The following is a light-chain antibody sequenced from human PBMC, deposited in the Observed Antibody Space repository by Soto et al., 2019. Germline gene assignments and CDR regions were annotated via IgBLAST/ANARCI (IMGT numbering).Light chain of an antibody. Sequence: VLTQPASVSGSPGQSITISCTGTSSDVGSYNLVSWYQQHPGKAPKLMIYEGSKRPSGVSNRFSGSKSGNTASLTISGLQAEDEADYYCCSYAGSSTLVFGGGTKLTVL. J-gene: IGLJ2*01. CDR2: EGS. CDR3: CSYAGSSTLV. CDR1: SSDVGSYNL. V-gene: IGLV2-23*01.